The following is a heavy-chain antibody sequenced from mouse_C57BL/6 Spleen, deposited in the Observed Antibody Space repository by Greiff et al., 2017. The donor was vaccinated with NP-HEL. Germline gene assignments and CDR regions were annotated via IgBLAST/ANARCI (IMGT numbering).Heavy chain of an antibody. CDR3: TTRQPFDY. J-gene: IGHJ2*01. V-gene: IGHV14-4*01. CDR1: GFNIKDDY. Sequence: EVQLQQSGAELVRPGASVKLSCTASGFNIKDDYMHWVKQRPEQGLEWIGWIDPENGDTEYASKFQGKATITADTSSNTAYLQLSSLTSEDTAVYYCTTRQPFDYWGQGTTLTVSS. D-gene: IGHD6-1*01. CDR2: IDPENGDT.